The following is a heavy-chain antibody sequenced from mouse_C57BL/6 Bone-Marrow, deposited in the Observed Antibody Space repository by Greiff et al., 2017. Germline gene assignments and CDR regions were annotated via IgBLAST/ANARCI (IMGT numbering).Heavy chain of an antibody. CDR3: AINYGSSSYYAMDY. V-gene: IGHV1-7*01. J-gene: IGHJ4*01. CDR1: GYTFTSYW. D-gene: IGHD1-1*01. Sequence: VQLQQSGAELAKPGASVKLSCKASGYTFTSYWMHWVKQRPGQGLEWIGYINPSSGYTKYNQKFKDKATLTADKSSSTADMQLSSLTYADAAVYYCAINYGSSSYYAMDYWGQGTSVTVSS. CDR2: INPSSGYT.